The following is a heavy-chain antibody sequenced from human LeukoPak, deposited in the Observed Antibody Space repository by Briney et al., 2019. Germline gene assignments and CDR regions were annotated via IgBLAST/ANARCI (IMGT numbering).Heavy chain of an antibody. CDR3: ARSPHNSAWYEKWFDP. Sequence: PSETLSLTCTVSGGSISTYYRSWVRQSPGKGLEWIADISASGGTKYNPSLESGVTVSIDSSKNQFSLKLSSVTAADTAVFYCARSPHNSAWYEKWFDPWGQGTLVTVSS. CDR1: GGSISTYY. D-gene: IGHD6-19*01. V-gene: IGHV4-4*08. CDR2: ISASGGT. J-gene: IGHJ5*02.